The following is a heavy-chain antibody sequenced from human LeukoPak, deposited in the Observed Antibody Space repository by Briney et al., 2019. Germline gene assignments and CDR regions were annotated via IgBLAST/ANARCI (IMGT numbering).Heavy chain of an antibody. CDR3: ARGEEPYGDYEGPFDY. CDR1: GGTFSSCA. Sequence: ASVKVSCKASGGTFSSCAISWVRQAPGQGLEWMGGIIPIFGAANYAQKFQGRVTITADESTSTAYMELSSLRSEDTAVYYCARGEEPYGDYEGPFDYWGQGTLVTVSS. CDR2: IIPIFGAA. J-gene: IGHJ4*02. V-gene: IGHV1-69*13. D-gene: IGHD4-17*01.